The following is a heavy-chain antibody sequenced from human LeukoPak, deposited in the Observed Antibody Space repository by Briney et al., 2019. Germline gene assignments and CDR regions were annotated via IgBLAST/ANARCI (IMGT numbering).Heavy chain of an antibody. J-gene: IGHJ4*02. Sequence: GESLKISCKGSGYTFTSYWITWVRQMPGKGLEWMGRIDPSDSHASYSPSLQGHVTISADKSINTAYLQWSSLKASDTAMYYCARHDCSGGSCPLAYWGQGTLVTVPS. D-gene: IGHD2-15*01. CDR1: GYTFTSYW. CDR3: ARHDCSGGSCPLAY. CDR2: IDPSDSHA. V-gene: IGHV5-10-1*01.